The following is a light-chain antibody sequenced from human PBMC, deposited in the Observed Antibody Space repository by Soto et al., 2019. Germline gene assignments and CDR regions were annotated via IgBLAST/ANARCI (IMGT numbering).Light chain of an antibody. Sequence: EIVMTQSPATLSVSPGERATLSCRASQSVGTYLAWYQQKPGQAPRIIIYGASTRAAGISPRFSGGGSGTEFTLTISSLLSEDFAVYYCQQYRDWPRTFGQGTKVGIK. V-gene: IGKV3-15*01. CDR2: GAS. J-gene: IGKJ1*01. CDR1: QSVGTY. CDR3: QQYRDWPRT.